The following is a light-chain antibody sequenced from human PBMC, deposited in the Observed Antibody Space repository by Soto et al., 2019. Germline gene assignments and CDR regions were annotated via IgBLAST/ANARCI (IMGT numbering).Light chain of an antibody. CDR2: EIN. Sequence: QSVLTQPPSASGSPGQSVTISCTGTSSDVGAYDYVSWYQQHPGKAPKLMIYEINKRPSGVPDRFSGSKSGNTASLTVSGLQAEDEADYYCSSFAGSNNFPYXFGTGNKVTV. CDR3: SSFAGSNNFPYX. J-gene: IGLJ1*01. CDR1: SSDVGAYDY. V-gene: IGLV2-8*01.